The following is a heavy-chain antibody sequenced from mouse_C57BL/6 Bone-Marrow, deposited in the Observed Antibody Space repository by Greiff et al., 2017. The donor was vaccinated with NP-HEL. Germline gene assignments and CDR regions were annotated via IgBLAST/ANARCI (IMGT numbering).Heavy chain of an antibody. V-gene: IGHV1-69*01. J-gene: IGHJ2*01. CDR1: GYTFTSYW. D-gene: IGHD1-1*01. CDR2: IDPSDSYT. CDR3: ARRDYYGSSYSY. Sequence: VKQSCKASGYTFTSYWMHWVKQRPGQGLEWIGEIDPSDSYTNYNQKFKGKSTLTVDKSSSTAYMQLSSLTSEDSAVYYCARRDYYGSSYSYWGQGTTLTVSS.